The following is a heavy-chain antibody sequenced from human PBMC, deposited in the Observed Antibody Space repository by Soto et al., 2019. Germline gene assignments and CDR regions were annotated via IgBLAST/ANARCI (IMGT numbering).Heavy chain of an antibody. Sequence: SETLSLTCTVYGGSISSSSYYWCWIRHPPGKGLEWIGSIYYSGSTYYNPSLRSRVTISVDTSKNQFSLKLSSVTAADTAVYYCARQTGSLWFGDRRGDAFDIWGQGTMVT. CDR2: IYYSGST. D-gene: IGHD3-10*01. CDR3: ARQTGSLWFGDRRGDAFDI. CDR1: GGSISSSSYY. V-gene: IGHV4-39*01. J-gene: IGHJ3*02.